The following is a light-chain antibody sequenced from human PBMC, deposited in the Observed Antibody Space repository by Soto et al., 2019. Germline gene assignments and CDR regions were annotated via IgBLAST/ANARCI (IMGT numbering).Light chain of an antibody. CDR2: AAS. Sequence: EIQMTQSPSSLSASVGDRLTITCRASQVITNDLGWYQQKPGKAPKRLIYAASTLRSGVPSRFSGSGSGTEFTLTISSLQPEDFATYYCQQYDSYSRTFGQGTRLEIK. CDR3: QQYDSYSRT. J-gene: IGKJ5*01. V-gene: IGKV1-17*01. CDR1: QVITND.